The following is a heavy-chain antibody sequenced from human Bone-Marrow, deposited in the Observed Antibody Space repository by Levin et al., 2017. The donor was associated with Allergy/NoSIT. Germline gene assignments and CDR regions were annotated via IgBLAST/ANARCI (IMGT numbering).Heavy chain of an antibody. CDR2: IYYSGST. Sequence: SQTLSLTCTVSGGSISSSSYYCGWIRQPPGKGLEWIGSIYYSGSTYYNPSLKSRVTISVDTSKNQFSLKLSSVTAADTAVYYCALGIGAFDSWGQGTMVTVSS. J-gene: IGHJ3*02. D-gene: IGHD7-27*01. CDR3: ALGIGAFDS. CDR1: GGSISSSSYY. V-gene: IGHV4-39*01.